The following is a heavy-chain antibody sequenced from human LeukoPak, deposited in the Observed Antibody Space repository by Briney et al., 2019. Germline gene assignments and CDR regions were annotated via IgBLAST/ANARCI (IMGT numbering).Heavy chain of an antibody. J-gene: IGHJ5*02. CDR3: ARDRRGDYGDSNWFDP. D-gene: IGHD4-17*01. CDR2: IHYSGST. V-gene: IGHV4-59*01. CDR1: GVSISSYY. Sequence: SETLSLTCTVSGVSISSYYWSWIRQSPGKGLEWLGYIHYSGSTNYNPYLKSRLTISVDTAKNQLSLKLSSVTAADTAVYYCARDRRGDYGDSNWFDPWGQGTLVTVSS.